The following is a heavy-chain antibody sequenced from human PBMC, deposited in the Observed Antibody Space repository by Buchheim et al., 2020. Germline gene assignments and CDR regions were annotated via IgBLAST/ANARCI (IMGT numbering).Heavy chain of an antibody. D-gene: IGHD2-15*01. CDR3: ARDGVAEGLYFDY. CDR2: INQRGTEK. Sequence: EVQLVESGGGLVQPGGSLRLSCAASGFTFSDFWMNWVRQAPGKGLEWVASINQRGTEKYYVDSVKGRFTVSRDNGKNSLYLQMNNLRAEDTAVYYCARDGVAEGLYFDYWGQGTL. J-gene: IGHJ4*02. CDR1: GFTFSDFW. V-gene: IGHV3-7*01.